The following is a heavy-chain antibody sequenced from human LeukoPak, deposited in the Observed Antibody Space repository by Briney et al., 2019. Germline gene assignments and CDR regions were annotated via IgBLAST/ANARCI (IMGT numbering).Heavy chain of an antibody. V-gene: IGHV4-39*01. Sequence: SETLSLTCTVSGGSISSSSYYWGWIRQPPGKGLEWIGSIYYSGSTYYNPSLKSRVTMSVDTSKNQFSLKLSSVTAADTAVYYCARGLRITMIVVVITTSYYFDYWGQGTLVTVSS. CDR1: GGSISSSSYY. D-gene: IGHD3-22*01. J-gene: IGHJ4*02. CDR3: ARGLRITMIVVVITTSYYFDY. CDR2: IYYSGST.